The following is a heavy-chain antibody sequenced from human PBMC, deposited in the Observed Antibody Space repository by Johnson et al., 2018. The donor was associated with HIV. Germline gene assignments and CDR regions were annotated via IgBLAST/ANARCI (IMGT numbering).Heavy chain of an antibody. CDR1: GFTVSSNY. D-gene: IGHD3-22*01. J-gene: IGHJ3*02. Sequence: VQLVESGGGLIQPGGSLRLSCAASGFTVSSNYMSWVRQAPGKGLEWVSVISSGGSTYYADSVKGRFTISIDNSKNTLYLQMNSLRAEDTAVYYCARGRPNYYDSSGRYVPVAFDIWGQGTMVTVSS. CDR3: ARGRPNYYDSSGRYVPVAFDI. V-gene: IGHV3-53*01. CDR2: ISSGGST.